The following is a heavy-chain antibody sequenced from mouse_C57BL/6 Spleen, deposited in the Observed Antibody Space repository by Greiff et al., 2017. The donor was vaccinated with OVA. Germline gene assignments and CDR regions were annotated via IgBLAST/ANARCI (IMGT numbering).Heavy chain of an antibody. D-gene: IGHD1-3*01. CDR1: GFSLTSYG. J-gene: IGHJ2*01. Sequence: VQLVESGPGLVQPSQSLSITCTVSGFSLTSYGVHWVRQSPGKGLEWLGVIWSGGSTDYNAAFISRLGISKDNPKSQVFYKKTSLQADDTAIYYCARNKGLPVFFDYRGQGTTLTVAS. CDR2: IWSGGST. CDR3: ARNKGLPVFFDY. V-gene: IGHV2-2*01.